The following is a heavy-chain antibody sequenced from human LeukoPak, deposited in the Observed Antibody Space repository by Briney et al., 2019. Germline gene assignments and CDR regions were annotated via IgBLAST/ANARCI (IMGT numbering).Heavy chain of an antibody. D-gene: IGHD6-19*01. CDR2: IYRDGGT. CDR1: GFTVSNDY. Sequence: PGGSLRLSCAASGFTVSNDYMSWVRQAPGKGLEWVSVIYRDGGTYYADSVRGRFTISRDNSKNTLYLQLNSLRAEGTAVYYCARDNRDGSGWYSVGYWGQGTLVTVSS. J-gene: IGHJ4*02. CDR3: ARDNRDGSGWYSVGY. V-gene: IGHV3-53*01.